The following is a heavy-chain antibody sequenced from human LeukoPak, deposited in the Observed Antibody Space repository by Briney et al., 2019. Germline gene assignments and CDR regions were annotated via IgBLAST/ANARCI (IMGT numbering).Heavy chain of an antibody. V-gene: IGHV4-59*01. CDR2: IYYSGST. CDR3: ARGGVNYKIAGP. J-gene: IGHJ5*02. Sequence: PSETLSLTCTVSGGSITSYYWSWIRQPPGKGLEWIGYIYYSGSTNYNPSLKSRVTISVDTSKNQFSLKLSSVTAADTAVYYCARGGVNYKIAGPWVQGALVTVSS. CDR1: GGSITSYY. D-gene: IGHD3-10*01.